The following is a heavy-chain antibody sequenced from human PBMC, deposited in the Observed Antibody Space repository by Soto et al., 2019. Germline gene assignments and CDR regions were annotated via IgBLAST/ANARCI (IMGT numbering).Heavy chain of an antibody. CDR1: GFAFSNYA. CDR2: LTGGGDNP. D-gene: IGHD6-19*01. V-gene: IGHV3-23*01. CDR3: ARGGSGWYPFDY. Sequence: GGSLRLSCAASGFAFSNYAMSWVRQSPGKGLEWISSLTGGGDNPHYAESVKGRFTISRDNSKSTLFLQINSLSDGDTAVYYCARGGSGWYPFDYWGQGXLVTVSS. J-gene: IGHJ4*02.